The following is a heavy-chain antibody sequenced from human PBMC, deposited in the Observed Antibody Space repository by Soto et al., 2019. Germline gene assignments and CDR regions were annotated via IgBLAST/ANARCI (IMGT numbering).Heavy chain of an antibody. CDR3: AKPPFCGGDCYWWDY. Sequence: EEQLLESGGGLVHPGGSLRLSCAASGFTFSSYAMRWVRQAPGKGLEWVSGISASGGSTFYADSVKGRFTISRDNSKNTLYLEMNSLRAEDTAVYYCAKPPFCGGDCYWWDYWGQGTLVSVSS. J-gene: IGHJ4*02. CDR1: GFTFSSYA. CDR2: ISASGGST. D-gene: IGHD2-21*02. V-gene: IGHV3-23*01.